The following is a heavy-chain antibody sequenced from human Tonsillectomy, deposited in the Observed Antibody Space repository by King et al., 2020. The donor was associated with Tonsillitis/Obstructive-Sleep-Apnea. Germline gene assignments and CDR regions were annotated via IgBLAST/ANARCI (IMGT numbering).Heavy chain of an antibody. CDR1: RFSFGAYS. V-gene: IGHV3-21*01. Sequence: VQLVESGGGPVKPGGSLRLSCAASRFSFGAYSMNWVRQAPGEGLEWGSTISDSGDYIDYADSVKGRFTISRDNAKNSLYLQMNSLRAEDTAVYYCAREGLYWGQGTLVTVSS. CDR2: ISDSGDYI. CDR3: AREGLY. J-gene: IGHJ4*02.